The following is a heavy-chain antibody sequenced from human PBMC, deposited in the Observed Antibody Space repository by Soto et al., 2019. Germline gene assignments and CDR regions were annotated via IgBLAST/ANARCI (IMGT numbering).Heavy chain of an antibody. CDR3: GKDALTTVAYYFDY. CDR2: ISRDSRSI. CDR1: GFRFDDYG. Sequence: GGSLRLSCEVSGFRFDDYGMHWVRQAPGKGLEWIAGISRDSRSISYGASMKGRFTISRDNAKNSLYLQLNSLRADDTAFYYCGKDALTTVAYYFDYWGQGALVTVSS. J-gene: IGHJ4*02. D-gene: IGHD4-17*01. V-gene: IGHV3-9*01.